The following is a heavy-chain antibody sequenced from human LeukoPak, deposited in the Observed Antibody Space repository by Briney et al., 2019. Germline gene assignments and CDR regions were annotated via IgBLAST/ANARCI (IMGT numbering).Heavy chain of an antibody. D-gene: IGHD3-22*01. Sequence: PGGSLRLSCAASGFTFSSYWMSWVRQAPGKGLEWVANIKQDGSEKYYVDSVKGRFTISRDNAKNSLYLQMNSLRAEDTAVYYCAKDRRDAYYYDSSGYYSDYWGQGTLVTVSS. J-gene: IGHJ4*02. CDR2: IKQDGSEK. V-gene: IGHV3-7*01. CDR1: GFTFSSYW. CDR3: AKDRRDAYYYDSSGYYSDY.